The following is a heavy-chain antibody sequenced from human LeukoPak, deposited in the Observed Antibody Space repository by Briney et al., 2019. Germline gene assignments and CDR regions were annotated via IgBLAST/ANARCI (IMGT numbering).Heavy chain of an antibody. J-gene: IGHJ4*02. CDR2: ISGGGGST. Sequence: GGSLRLSCPASGFTFSRYGMSWVRQAPGKGLEWVSAISGGGGSTYYADSVKGRFTISRDNSKNTLFLQMNSLRAEDTALYYCARDLSYDSSGYYDWGQGTLVTVSS. V-gene: IGHV3-23*01. CDR1: GFTFSRYG. D-gene: IGHD3-22*01. CDR3: ARDLSYDSSGYYD.